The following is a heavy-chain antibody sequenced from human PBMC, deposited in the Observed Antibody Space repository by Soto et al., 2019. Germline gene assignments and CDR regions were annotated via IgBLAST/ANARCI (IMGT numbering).Heavy chain of an antibody. CDR3: ARDLKEGSSWLLDY. J-gene: IGHJ4*02. D-gene: IGHD6-13*01. CDR1: GGTFSSYT. CDR2: IIPILGIA. Sequence: SVKVSCKASGGTFSSYTISWVRQAPGQGLEWMGRIIPILGIANYAQKFQGRVTITADKSTSTAYMELSSLRSEDTAVYYCARDLKEGSSWLLDYWGQGTLVTVSS. V-gene: IGHV1-69*04.